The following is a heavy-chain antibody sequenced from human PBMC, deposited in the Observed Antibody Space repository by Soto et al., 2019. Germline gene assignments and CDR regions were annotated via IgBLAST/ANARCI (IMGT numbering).Heavy chain of an antibody. J-gene: IGHJ6*02. CDR1: GASISSGSSY. V-gene: IGHV4-39*01. CDR2: INYSGST. Sequence: QLQLQESGPGLVKPSETLSLTCAVSGASISSGSSYWGWLRQPPGKGLEWIGKINYSGSTYYNPSLKSRVTLSVDTSQKHFSLKLSSVTAADTAVYYCARHVMTGPYNYYRSGLDVWGQGTAVTVSS. CDR3: ARHVMTGPYNYYRSGLDV. D-gene: IGHD3-9*01.